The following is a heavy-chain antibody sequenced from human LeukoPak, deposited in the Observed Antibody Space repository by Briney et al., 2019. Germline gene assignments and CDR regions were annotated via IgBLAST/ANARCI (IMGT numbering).Heavy chain of an antibody. CDR1: GFTFSSYA. CDR3: ARTMIRATNWFDP. CDR2: ISYDGSNK. J-gene: IGHJ5*02. V-gene: IGHV3-30*04. Sequence: PGGSLRLSCAASGFTFSSYAMHWVRQAPGKGLEWVAVISYDGSNKYYADSVKGRFTISRDNSKNTLYLQMNSLRAEDTAVYYCARTMIRATNWFDPWGQGTLVTASS. D-gene: IGHD3-22*01.